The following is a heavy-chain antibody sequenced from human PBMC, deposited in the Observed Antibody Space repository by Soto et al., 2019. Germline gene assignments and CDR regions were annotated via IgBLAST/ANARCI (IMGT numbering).Heavy chain of an antibody. V-gene: IGHV3-23*01. CDR3: AKGQTTVVKN. D-gene: IGHD4-17*01. CDR1: GFIFSSYF. Sequence: PGGSLRLSCAASGFIFSSYFMTRFRQAPGKGLEWVAAISGSGGSTYYADSVKGRFTISRDNSKNTLYLQMNSLRAEDTAVYYCAKGQTTVVKNWGQGTLVTVSS. J-gene: IGHJ4*02. CDR2: ISGSGGST.